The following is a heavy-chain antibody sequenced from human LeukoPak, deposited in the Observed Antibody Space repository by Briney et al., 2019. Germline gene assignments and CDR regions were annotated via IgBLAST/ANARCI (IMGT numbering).Heavy chain of an antibody. CDR2: IGGSTGST. CDR3: AKFTGYSNGWPTDY. V-gene: IGHV3-23*01. CDR1: GFTFSSYA. D-gene: IGHD6-19*01. J-gene: IGHJ4*02. Sequence: GGSLRLSCAASGFTFSSYAMSWVRQAPGKGLEWVSTIGGSTGSTYHADSVKGRFTISRDNSKNTLYLQMNSLRAEDTAIYYCAKFTGYSNGWPTDYWGQGALVTVSS.